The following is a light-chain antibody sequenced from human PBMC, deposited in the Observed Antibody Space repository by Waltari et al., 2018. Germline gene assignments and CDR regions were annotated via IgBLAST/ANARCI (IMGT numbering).Light chain of an antibody. Sequence: DIQMTQSPSPLSASTGDRVTITCRASQSISSWLAWYQQKPGKAPKLLIYKASSLESGVPSRFSGSGSGTEFTLTISSLQPDDFATYYCQQYNSYSTWTFGQGTKVEIK. CDR1: QSISSW. CDR3: QQYNSYSTWT. V-gene: IGKV1-5*03. CDR2: KAS. J-gene: IGKJ1*01.